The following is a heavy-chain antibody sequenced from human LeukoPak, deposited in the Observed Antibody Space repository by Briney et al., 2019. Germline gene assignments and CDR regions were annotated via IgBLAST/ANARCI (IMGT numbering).Heavy chain of an antibody. V-gene: IGHV4-39*07. Sequence: SETLSLTCTVSGGSISSSSYYWGWIRQPPGKGLEWIGSIYYSGSTYYNPSLKTRVTISIDTSEKQFSLTLSSVTAADTAVYYCAREGKLTGYFGGLGFNYWGQGILVTVSS. CDR3: AREGKLTGYFGGLGFNY. CDR1: GGSISSSSYY. D-gene: IGHD6-19*01. J-gene: IGHJ4*02. CDR2: IYYSGST.